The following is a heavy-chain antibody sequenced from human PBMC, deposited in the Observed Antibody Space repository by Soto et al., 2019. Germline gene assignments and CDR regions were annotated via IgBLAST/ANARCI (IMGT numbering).Heavy chain of an antibody. Sequence: SETLSLTCTVSGGSLSSSSYYWGWIREPPGKGLEWIGSIYYSGSTYYNPSLKSRVTISVDTSKNQFSLKLSSVTAADTAVYYCARQGIAAPMVLDYWGQGTLVTVSS. CDR2: IYYSGST. D-gene: IGHD6-13*01. CDR1: GGSLSSSSYY. CDR3: ARQGIAAPMVLDY. V-gene: IGHV4-39*01. J-gene: IGHJ4*02.